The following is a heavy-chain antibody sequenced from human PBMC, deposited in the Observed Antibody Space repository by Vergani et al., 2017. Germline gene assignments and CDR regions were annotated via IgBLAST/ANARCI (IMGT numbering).Heavy chain of an antibody. CDR3: ARDRWVYYGSGSYYTTLRYYYDYGMDV. V-gene: IGHV3-66*02. Sequence: EVQLVESGGGLVQPGGSLRLSCAASGFTVSSNYMSWVRQAPGKGLEWVSVIYSGGSTYYADSVKGRFTISRDNSKNTLYLQMNSLRAEDTAVYYCARDRWVYYGSGSYYTTLRYYYDYGMDVWGQGTTVTVSS. CDR2: IYSGGST. CDR1: GFTVSSNY. J-gene: IGHJ6*02. D-gene: IGHD3-10*01.